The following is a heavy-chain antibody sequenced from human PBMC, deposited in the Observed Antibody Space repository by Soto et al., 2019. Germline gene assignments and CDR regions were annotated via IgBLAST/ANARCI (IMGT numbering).Heavy chain of an antibody. CDR3: GRVNSGYDLRFDY. Sequence: RWGTLALTCTFSGFSIRSYYGSLVRQHPGKGIEWIGYIYYSGSTNYHHSFQSRVTISVEPSKNQFSLQLSNVTAADTAVYYCGRVNSGYDLRFDYWGQGTLVTVS. D-gene: IGHD5-12*01. CDR1: GFSIRSYY. CDR2: IYYSGST. V-gene: IGHV4-59*08. J-gene: IGHJ4*02.